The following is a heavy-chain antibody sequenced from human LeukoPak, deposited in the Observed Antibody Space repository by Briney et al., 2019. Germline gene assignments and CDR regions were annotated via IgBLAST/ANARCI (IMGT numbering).Heavy chain of an antibody. J-gene: IGHJ3*02. CDR3: ARVRSSSLDAFDI. CDR2: ISSSSSYI. D-gene: IGHD6-13*01. CDR1: GFTSSSYW. V-gene: IGHV3-21*01. Sequence: GGSLRLSCAASGFTSSSYWMSWVRQAPGKGLEWVSSISSSSSYIYYADSVKGRFTISRDNAKNSLYLQMNSLRAEDTAVYYCARVRSSSLDAFDIWGQGTMVTVSS.